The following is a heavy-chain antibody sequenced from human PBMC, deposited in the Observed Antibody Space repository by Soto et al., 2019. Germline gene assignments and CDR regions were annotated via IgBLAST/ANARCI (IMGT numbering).Heavy chain of an antibody. J-gene: IGHJ4*02. D-gene: IGHD6-6*01. CDR1: GFTFSSYA. V-gene: IGHV3-64D*06. CDR3: VKDFLSSSSSIGYYFDY. CDR2: ISSNGGST. Sequence: PGGSLSLSCSASGFTFSSYAMHWVRQAPGKGLEYVSAISSNGGSTYYADSVKGRFTISRDNSKNTLYLQMSSLRAEDTAVYYCVKDFLSSSSSIGYYFDYWGQGTLVTVSS.